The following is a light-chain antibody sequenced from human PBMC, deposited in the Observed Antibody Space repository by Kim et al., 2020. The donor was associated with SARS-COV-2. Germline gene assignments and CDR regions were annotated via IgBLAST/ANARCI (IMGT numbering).Light chain of an antibody. J-gene: IGKJ4*01. V-gene: IGKV2-28*01. Sequence: DIVMTQSPLYMPVTPGEPASISCRSSQCLLNTNGYNYLDWYVQKPGQSPQLLIYLGSNRASGVPDRFSGSGSGTDFTLKISRVEADDFGVYYCMQALHTPSTFGGVTKVDIK. CDR1: QCLLNTNGYNY. CDR2: LGS. CDR3: MQALHTPST.